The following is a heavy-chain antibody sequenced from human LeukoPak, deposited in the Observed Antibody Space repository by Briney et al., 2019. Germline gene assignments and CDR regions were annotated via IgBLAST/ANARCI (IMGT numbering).Heavy chain of an antibody. CDR1: GYTFTGYY. J-gene: IGHJ4*02. CDR2: ISPNSGDT. D-gene: IGHD3-16*01. V-gene: IGHV1-2*02. Sequence: ASVKVSCKASGYTFTGYYMHWVRRAPGQGLEWMGWISPNSGDTNYAQKFQGRVTMTRDTSISTAYMELSRLRSDDTAVYYCARVRYRLAETYIDYWGQGTLVTVSS. CDR3: ARVRYRLAETYIDY.